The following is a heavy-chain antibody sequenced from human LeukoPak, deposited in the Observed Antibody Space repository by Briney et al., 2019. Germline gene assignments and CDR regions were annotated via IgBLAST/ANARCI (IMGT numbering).Heavy chain of an antibody. CDR1: GYTFTGYY. CDR3: ARASRCYWWLDS. J-gene: IGHJ5*01. V-gene: IGHV1-2*02. CDR2: VNPNSGET. D-gene: IGHD2-8*02. Sequence: GGSVKVSCKASGYTFTGYYLHWVRQAPGRGLEWVGCVNPNSGETNYAQKLQGSVTMTRDTYMSTVYMELSRIRSDDTAVYDCARASRCYWWLDSWGQGTLVTVSS.